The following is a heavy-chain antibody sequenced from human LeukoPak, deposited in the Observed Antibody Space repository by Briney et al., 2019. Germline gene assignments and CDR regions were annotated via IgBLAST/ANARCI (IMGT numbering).Heavy chain of an antibody. CDR1: GFTFSSYG. V-gene: IGHV3-30*18. CDR3: AKERDLRSRSYYYYMDV. J-gene: IGHJ6*03. D-gene: IGHD5-24*01. Sequence: GRSLRLSCAASGFTFSSYGMHWVRQAPGKGLEWVAVIWYGGSNKYYADSVKGRFTISRDNSKNTLYLQMNSLRAEDTAVYYCAKERDLRSRSYYYYMDVWGKGTTVTVSS. CDR2: IWYGGSNK.